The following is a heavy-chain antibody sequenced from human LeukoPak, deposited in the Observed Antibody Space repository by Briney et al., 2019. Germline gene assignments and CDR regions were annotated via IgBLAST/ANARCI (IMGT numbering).Heavy chain of an antibody. Sequence: GRSLRLSCAASGFTFSSYGMHWVRQAPGKGLEWVAVIWYDGSNKYYADSVKGRFTISRDNARNSLFLQMNSLTVEDTAVYYCARVAPDYYDPGDYWGQGTLVTVSS. J-gene: IGHJ4*02. D-gene: IGHD3-22*01. CDR1: GFTFSSYG. CDR2: IWYDGSNK. CDR3: ARVAPDYYDPGDY. V-gene: IGHV3-33*01.